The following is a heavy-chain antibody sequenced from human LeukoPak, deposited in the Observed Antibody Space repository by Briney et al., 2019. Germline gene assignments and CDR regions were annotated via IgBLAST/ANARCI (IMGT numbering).Heavy chain of an antibody. CDR3: ARQFEF. Sequence: SETLSLTCTVFGGSLSSYYWVWVRQPPGKGLEWIGLIYSSGSIKYNPSLKSRLTISLDTSKNQVSLKLTSVTAADTAIYYCARQFEFWGQGTLVTVSS. CDR1: GGSLSSYY. V-gene: IGHV4-59*08. J-gene: IGHJ4*02. CDR2: IYSSGSI.